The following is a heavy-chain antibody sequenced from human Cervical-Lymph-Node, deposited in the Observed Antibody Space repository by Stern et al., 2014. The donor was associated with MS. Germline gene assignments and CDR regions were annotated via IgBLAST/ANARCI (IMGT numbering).Heavy chain of an antibody. V-gene: IGHV5-51*03. Sequence: EVQLVQSGAEVKKPGESLKISCKGSGYTFTNNWIAWVRQMPGKGLEWMGIIYPDDSDITYSPSLQGQVTIPSDQSIRTFFLQSRSLKAADSAVYYCSRPPPRRKWDDPNYGMDVWGQGTTVTVSS. CDR1: GYTFTNNW. J-gene: IGHJ6*02. CDR2: IYPDDSDI. D-gene: IGHD1-1*01. CDR3: SRPPPRRKWDDPNYGMDV.